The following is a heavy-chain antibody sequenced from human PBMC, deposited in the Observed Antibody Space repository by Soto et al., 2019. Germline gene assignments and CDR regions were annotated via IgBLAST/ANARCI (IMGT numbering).Heavy chain of an antibody. J-gene: IGHJ6*02. CDR2: IFPADSDT. CDR1: QNDFRNYW. D-gene: IGHD5-12*01. CDR3: KATFTSAMDV. V-gene: IGHV5-51*01. Sequence: XESLKISCKYSQNDFRNYWFGLVRQLPGKGLEWMGIIFPADSDTRFSPSFQGRVTMSVDKSINTAYLQWSSLKASDTAMYYCKATFTSAMDVWGQGTAVTVS.